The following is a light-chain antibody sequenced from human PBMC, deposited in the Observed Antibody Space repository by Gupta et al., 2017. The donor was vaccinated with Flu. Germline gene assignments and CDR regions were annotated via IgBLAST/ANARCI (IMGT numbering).Light chain of an antibody. J-gene: IGLJ2*01. CDR2: SKA. Sequence: QAVVTQEPSFSVSPGGTLTLTCGLTSGSVATDNYTSWYQQRTGHPHRRLVYSKANRSAGVPGRFSDSIRGHTAALTITGAKDDEDCVYFCVLYRGNGVWIFGGGTRVTVL. CDR1: SGSVATDNY. CDR3: VLYRGNGVWI. V-gene: IGLV8-61*01.